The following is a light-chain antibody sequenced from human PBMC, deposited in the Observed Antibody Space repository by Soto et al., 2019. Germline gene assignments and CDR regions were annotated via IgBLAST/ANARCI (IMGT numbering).Light chain of an antibody. V-gene: IGLV2-14*01. CDR1: SSDVGGYNY. CDR2: EVS. CDR3: SSYTRSSTRV. J-gene: IGLJ3*02. Sequence: QSALTQPASGSGSPGQSITISCTGTSSDVGGYNYVSWYQQHPGKAPKLMIYEVSNRPSGVSNRFSGSKSGNTASLTISGLQAEDEADYYCSSYTRSSTRVFGGGTKLTVL.